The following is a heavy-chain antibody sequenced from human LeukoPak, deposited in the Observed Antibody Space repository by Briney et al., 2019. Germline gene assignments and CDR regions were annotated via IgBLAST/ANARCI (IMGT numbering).Heavy chain of an antibody. Sequence: PSETLSLTCAVYGGSFSGYYWSWLREPPGKGLEWVGEINHSGSTNYHPSLKSRVTISVDTSKNQFSLKLSSVTAADTAVYYCARALLGLNDYWGQGTLVTVSS. V-gene: IGHV4-34*01. CDR3: ARALLGLNDY. D-gene: IGHD3-10*02. CDR2: INHSGST. CDR1: GGSFSGYY. J-gene: IGHJ4*02.